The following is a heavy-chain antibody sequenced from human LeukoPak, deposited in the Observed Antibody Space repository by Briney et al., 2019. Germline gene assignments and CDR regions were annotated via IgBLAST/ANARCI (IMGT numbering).Heavy chain of an antibody. V-gene: IGHV4-59*11. Sequence: SETLSLTCTVSGGSISSHYWSWIRQPPGKGLEWIGYIYYSGSTNYTPSLKSRVTISVDTSKNQFSLKLSSVTAADTAVYYCARSYDFWSGYPRWYYYYYMDVWGKGTTVTVSS. CDR2: IYYSGST. CDR1: GGSISSHY. D-gene: IGHD3-3*01. J-gene: IGHJ6*03. CDR3: ARSYDFWSGYPRWYYYYYMDV.